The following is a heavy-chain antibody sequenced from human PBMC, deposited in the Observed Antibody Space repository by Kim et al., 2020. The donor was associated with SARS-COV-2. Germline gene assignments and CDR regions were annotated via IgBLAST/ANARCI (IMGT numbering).Heavy chain of an antibody. CDR2: INHSGST. D-gene: IGHD6-6*01. Sequence: SETLSLTCAVYGGSFSGYYWSWIRQPPGKGLEWIGEINHSGSTNYNPSLKSRVTISVDTSKNQFSLKLSSGTAADTAVYYCSRVRGARLLSYYYFGMDV. CDR3: SRVRGARLLSYYYFGMDV. CDR1: GGSFSGYY. V-gene: IGHV4-34*01. J-gene: IGHJ6*01.